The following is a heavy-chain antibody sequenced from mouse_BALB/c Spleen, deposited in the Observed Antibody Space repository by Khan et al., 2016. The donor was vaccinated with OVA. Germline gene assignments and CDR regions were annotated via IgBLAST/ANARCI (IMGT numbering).Heavy chain of an antibody. J-gene: IGHJ3*01. D-gene: IGHD2-4*01. Sequence: QVQLKESGPGLVQPSQSLSITCTVSGFSLTTYGVHWVRQSPGKGLEWLGVIWSGGSTDYNAAFISRLRIIKDNSKSQVFFKMNSLQANDTAIYYCARNYDYDEGLAYWGQGTLVTVSA. CDR1: GFSLTTYG. CDR2: IWSGGST. V-gene: IGHV2-2*02. CDR3: ARNYDYDEGLAY.